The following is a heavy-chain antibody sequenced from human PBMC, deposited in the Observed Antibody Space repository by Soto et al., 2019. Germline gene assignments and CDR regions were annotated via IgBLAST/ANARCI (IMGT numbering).Heavy chain of an antibody. J-gene: IGHJ4*02. CDR1: GGSISSYY. CDR3: ARALGGSGPYLVRGGDYFDY. D-gene: IGHD3-10*01. V-gene: IGHV4-59*01. Sequence: SETLSLTCTVSGGSISSYYWSWIRQPTGKGLEWIGYIYYSGSTNYNPSLKSRVTISVDTSKNQFSLKLSSVTAADTAVYHCARALGGSGPYLVRGGDYFDYWGQGALVTVSS. CDR2: IYYSGST.